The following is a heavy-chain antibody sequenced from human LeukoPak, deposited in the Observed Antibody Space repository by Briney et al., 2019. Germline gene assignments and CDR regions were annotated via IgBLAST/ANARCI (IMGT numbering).Heavy chain of an antibody. CDR2: INHGGST. CDR1: GVSFSGYY. V-gene: IGHV4-34*01. Sequence: SETLSLTCAVYGVSFSGYYWSWIRQPPGKGLEWIGEINHGGSTNYNPSLKSRVTISVASSKNQFSLRLSSVTAAETAVYYCARDIQAISLYRNGMDVWGKGTTVTVSS. J-gene: IGHJ6*04. D-gene: IGHD3-3*01. CDR3: ARDIQAISLYRNGMDV.